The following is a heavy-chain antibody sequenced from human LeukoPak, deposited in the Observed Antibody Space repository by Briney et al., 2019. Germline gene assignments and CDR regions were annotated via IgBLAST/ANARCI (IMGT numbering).Heavy chain of an antibody. CDR2: IYHGGSI. V-gene: IGHV4-4*02. CDR1: GGSISTSNW. Sequence: ASETLSLTCAVSGGSISTSNWWNWVRQTPGKGLEWIGEIYHGGSISYNPSLKSRVTISLDKSKNHFSLKLNSVTAADTAVYYCARGPYGDYRPYYFDYWGQGTLVTVSS. D-gene: IGHD4-17*01. J-gene: IGHJ4*02. CDR3: ARGPYGDYRPYYFDY.